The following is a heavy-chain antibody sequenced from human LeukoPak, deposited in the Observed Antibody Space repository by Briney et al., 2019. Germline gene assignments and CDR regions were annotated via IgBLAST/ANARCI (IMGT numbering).Heavy chain of an antibody. CDR2: INPSVGTT. Sequence: ASVKVSCKASGYTFTNYYIHWVRQAPGQGLDWMGTINPSVGTTRSAQGRVTLTRDTSTNTVYMELSTLRSEDTAVYYCAMASNANDYGARGAFDIWGQGTMVTVSS. J-gene: IGHJ3*02. CDR3: AMASNANDYGARGAFDI. V-gene: IGHV1-46*01. D-gene: IGHD4-17*01. CDR1: GYTFTNYY.